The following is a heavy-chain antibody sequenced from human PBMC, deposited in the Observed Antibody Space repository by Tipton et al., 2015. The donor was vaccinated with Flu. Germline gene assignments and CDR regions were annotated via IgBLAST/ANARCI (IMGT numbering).Heavy chain of an antibody. CDR3: ARGDVSLSGWYGRYFQH. Sequence: QVQLVQSGAEVKKPGASVKVSCKASGYTFTSYDINWVRQATGQGLEWMGWMNPNSGNTGYAQKFQGRVTMTRNTPISTAYMELSSLRSEDTAVYYCARGDVSLSGWYGRYFQHWGQGTLVTVSS. D-gene: IGHD6-19*01. CDR2: MNPNSGNT. J-gene: IGHJ1*01. CDR1: GYTFTSYD. V-gene: IGHV1-8*01.